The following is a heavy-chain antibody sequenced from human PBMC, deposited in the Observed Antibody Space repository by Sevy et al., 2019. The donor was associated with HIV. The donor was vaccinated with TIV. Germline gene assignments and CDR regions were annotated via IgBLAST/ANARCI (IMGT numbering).Heavy chain of an antibody. CDR3: ARLPTGLQSFNYLLSTYFDS. CDR2: IWYDGSNK. J-gene: IGHJ4*02. V-gene: IGHV3-33*01. D-gene: IGHD3-9*01. CDR1: GFTFSSYG. Sequence: GGSLRLSCAASGFTFSSYGMHWVRQAPGKGLEWVAVIWYDGSNKYYADSVKGRFTISRDNSKNTLYLQMNSLRAEDTAVYYCARLPTGLQSFNYLLSTYFDSWGQGTLVTVSS.